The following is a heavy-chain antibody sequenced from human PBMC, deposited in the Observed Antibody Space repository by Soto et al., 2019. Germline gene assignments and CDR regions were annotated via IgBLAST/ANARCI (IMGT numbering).Heavy chain of an antibody. CDR2: TYYRSKGYN. CDR1: GDSVSSNSSA. Sequence: SQTLSLTRAISGDSVSSNSSAWNWIRQSPSRGLEWLGRTYYRSKGYNDYAVSVKSRITINPDTSKNQFSLQLNSVTPEDTAVYYCARGQAYDYVWGTIIPAAFDIWGQGTMVTVSS. J-gene: IGHJ3*02. CDR3: ARGQAYDYVWGTIIPAAFDI. D-gene: IGHD3-16*01. V-gene: IGHV6-1*01.